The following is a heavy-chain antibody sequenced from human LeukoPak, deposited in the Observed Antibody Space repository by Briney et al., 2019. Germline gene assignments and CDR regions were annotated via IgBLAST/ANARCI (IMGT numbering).Heavy chain of an antibody. CDR3: ASEGLAVAGNFLY. J-gene: IGHJ4*02. CDR2: IYASGST. D-gene: IGHD6-19*01. CDR1: GGSIGSGAYY. V-gene: IGHV4-61*02. Sequence: SQTLTLTCTVSGGSIGSGAYYWSWIRQPAGKGPEWIGRIYASGSTNYNPSLKSRVTISVDTSENQFSLNLRSVTAADTAVYYCASEGLAVAGNFLYWGQGALVTVSS.